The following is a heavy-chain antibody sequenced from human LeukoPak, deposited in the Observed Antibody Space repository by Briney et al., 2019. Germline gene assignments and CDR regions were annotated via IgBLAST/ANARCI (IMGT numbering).Heavy chain of an antibody. CDR3: ARRAMGSGYSYGYFAFDI. D-gene: IGHD5-18*01. V-gene: IGHV3-30-3*01. Sequence: PGGSLRLSCAASGFTFSSYAMHWVRQAPGKGLEWVAVISYDGSNKYYVDSVKGRFTISRDNSKNTLYLQMSSLRAEDTAVYYCARRAMGSGYSYGYFAFDIWGQGTMVTVSS. J-gene: IGHJ3*02. CDR2: ISYDGSNK. CDR1: GFTFSSYA.